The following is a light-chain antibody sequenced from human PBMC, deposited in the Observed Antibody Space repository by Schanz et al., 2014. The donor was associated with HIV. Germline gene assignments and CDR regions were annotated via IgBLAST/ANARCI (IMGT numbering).Light chain of an antibody. CDR3: QQYYSYPPYT. V-gene: IGKV1-8*01. CDR2: AAS. J-gene: IGKJ2*01. Sequence: AIRITQSPSSLSASTGDRVTITCRASQGISSYLAWYQQKPGKASKLLIYAASTLQSGVPSRFSGSGSGTDFTLTISCLQSEDFATYYCQQYYSYPPYTFGQGTKLEIK. CDR1: QGISSY.